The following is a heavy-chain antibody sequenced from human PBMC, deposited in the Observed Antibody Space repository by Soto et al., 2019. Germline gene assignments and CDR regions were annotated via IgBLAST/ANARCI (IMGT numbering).Heavy chain of an antibody. CDR2: IYTSGTT. J-gene: IGHJ3*01. D-gene: IGHD2-21*01. CDR3: ACHVAGRQKNAFDV. Sequence: EVQLVESGGGLIQPGGSLRLSCAASGLTVNSNYISWVRQAPGKGLEWISVIYTSGTTYYRDSMKGRFTIFRDDSKNMVNLQMNSLTVEDTAVYYCACHVAGRQKNAFDVWGQGTMVTVSS. CDR1: GLTVNSNY. V-gene: IGHV3-53*01.